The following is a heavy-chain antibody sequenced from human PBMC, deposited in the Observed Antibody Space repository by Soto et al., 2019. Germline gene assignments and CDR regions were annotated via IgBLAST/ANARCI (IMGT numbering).Heavy chain of an antibody. Sequence: GGSLRLSCAASGFTFSGSAMHWVRQASGKGLEWVGRIRSRANRYATAYAASVKGRFTISRDDSKNTAYLQMNSLKTEDTAVYYCTSEWLRNFYYYGMDVWGQGTTVTV. J-gene: IGHJ6*02. CDR3: TSEWLRNFYYYGMDV. V-gene: IGHV3-73*01. D-gene: IGHD5-12*01. CDR1: GFTFSGSA. CDR2: IRSRANRYAT.